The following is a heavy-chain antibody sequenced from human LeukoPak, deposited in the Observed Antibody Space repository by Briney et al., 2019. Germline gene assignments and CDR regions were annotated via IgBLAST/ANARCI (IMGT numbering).Heavy chain of an antibody. V-gene: IGHV3-48*03. CDR2: IRSGASTM. J-gene: IGHJ4*02. CDR3: ALLAVARDFDY. D-gene: IGHD6-19*01. CDR1: GFMFRSFE. Sequence: GGSLRLSCAASGFMFRSFEMYWVRQARGKGLEWVAYIRSGASTMYYADSVRGRFTISRDDAKNSLFLQMNSLRAEDTAIYYCALLAVARDFDYWGQGTLVTVSS.